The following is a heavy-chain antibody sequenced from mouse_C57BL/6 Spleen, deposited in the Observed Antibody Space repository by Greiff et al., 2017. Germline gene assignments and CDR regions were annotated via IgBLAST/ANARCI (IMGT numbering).Heavy chain of an antibody. J-gene: IGHJ4*01. CDR3: ARVYYYGSKAMDY. CDR2: INPNNGGT. V-gene: IGHV1-18*01. D-gene: IGHD1-1*01. CDR1: GYTFTDYN. Sequence: EVQLQQPGAELVKPGASVKIPCKASGYTFTDYNMDWVKQSHGKSLEWIGDINPNNGGTIYNQKFKGKATLTVDKSSSTAYMELRSLTSEDTAVYYCARVYYYGSKAMDYWGQGTSVTVSS.